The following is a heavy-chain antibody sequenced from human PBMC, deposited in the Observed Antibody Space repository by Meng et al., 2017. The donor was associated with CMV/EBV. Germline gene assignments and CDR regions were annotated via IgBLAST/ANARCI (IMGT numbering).Heavy chain of an antibody. CDR3: ARLLPRIAPAGRPYGVDV. V-gene: IGHV4-38-2*02. CDR2: ISHSGSA. Sequence: GSLRLSCTVSGYSISSGYYWGWIRQPPGKGLEWIGSISHSGSAYYDPSLKSRVTISVDRSKNQISLKLNSVTAADTAVYYCARLLPRIAPAGRPYGVDVWGQGTTVTVSS. D-gene: IGHD6-13*01. CDR1: GYSISSGYY. J-gene: IGHJ6*02.